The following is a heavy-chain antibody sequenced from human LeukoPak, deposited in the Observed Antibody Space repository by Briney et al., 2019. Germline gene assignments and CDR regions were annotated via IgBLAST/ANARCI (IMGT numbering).Heavy chain of an antibody. CDR3: ACYHASGVSAYNYYGMDV. CDR1: GRSISTGYY. D-gene: IGHD3-10*01. V-gene: IGHV4-38-2*01. Sequence: SETLSLTCAVSGRSISTGYYWGWLQPPPGKGLEWIGSMSHNRGTYYNPSPTRRVTISMATSKNKNPLTLTPVTAADTDVYYCACYHASGVSAYNYYGMDVWGKGTTVTASS. J-gene: IGHJ6*04. CDR2: MSHNRGT.